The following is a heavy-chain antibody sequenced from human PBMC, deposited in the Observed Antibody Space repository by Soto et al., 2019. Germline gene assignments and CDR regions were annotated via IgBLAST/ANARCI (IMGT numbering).Heavy chain of an antibody. Sequence: EVQLVESGGGLVKPGGSLRLSCAASGFTFSSYSMNWVRQAPGKGLEWVSSISSSSSYIYYADSVKGRFTISRDNAKNSLYLQMNSLRAEDTAVYYCATPGAARHNYYYYGMDVWGQGTTVTVSS. V-gene: IGHV3-21*01. CDR3: ATPGAARHNYYYYGMDV. D-gene: IGHD6-6*01. CDR1: GFTFSSYS. J-gene: IGHJ6*02. CDR2: ISSSSSYI.